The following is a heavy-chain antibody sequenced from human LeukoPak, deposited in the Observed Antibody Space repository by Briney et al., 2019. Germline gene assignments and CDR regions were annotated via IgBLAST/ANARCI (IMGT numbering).Heavy chain of an antibody. D-gene: IGHD3-10*01. J-gene: IGHJ4*02. CDR3: ARLSYYGLGDIDY. V-gene: IGHV4-59*08. CDR2: IYYSGST. CDR1: GASISSYY. Sequence: SETLSLTCTVSGASISSYYWSWIRQPPGKGLEWIGYIYYSGSTNYNPSLKSRVTISVDTSKNQFSLKLSSVTAADTAVYYCARLSYYGLGDIDYWGQGTLVTVSS.